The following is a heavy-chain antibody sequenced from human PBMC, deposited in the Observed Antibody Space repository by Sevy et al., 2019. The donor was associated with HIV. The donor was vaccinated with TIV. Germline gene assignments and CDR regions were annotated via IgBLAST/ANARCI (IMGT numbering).Heavy chain of an antibody. D-gene: IGHD2-15*01. CDR2: IYSGGST. Sequence: GGSLRLSCAASGFTVSSNYMSWVRQAPGKGLEWVSVIYSGGSTYYADSVKGRFTISRDNSKNTLYLQMNSLRAEDTAVYYCARVNCSGGSGYYCYGMDVWGQGTTVTVSS. CDR3: ARVNCSGGSGYYCYGMDV. J-gene: IGHJ6*02. V-gene: IGHV3-53*01. CDR1: GFTVSSNY.